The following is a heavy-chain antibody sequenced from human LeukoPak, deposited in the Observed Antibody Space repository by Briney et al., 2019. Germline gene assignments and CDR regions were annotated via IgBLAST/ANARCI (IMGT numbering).Heavy chain of an antibody. J-gene: IGHJ4*02. CDR3: AKERDYGPADY. Sequence: GGSLRLSCAASGFIFNKHAMSWVRQAPGKGLEWVSGLSGSGGSTDYADSVKGRFTVSRDNSKNTLFLQMDSLRAEDTAIYYCAKERDYGPADYWGQGTLVTVSS. CDR1: GFIFNKHA. D-gene: IGHD3-10*01. CDR2: LSGSGGST. V-gene: IGHV3-23*01.